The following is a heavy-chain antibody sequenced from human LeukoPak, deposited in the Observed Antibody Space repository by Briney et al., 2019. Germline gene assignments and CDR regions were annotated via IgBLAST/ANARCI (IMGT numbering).Heavy chain of an antibody. V-gene: IGHV1-2*02. CDR1: GYTFTGYY. CDR2: INPNSGGT. D-gene: IGHD3-3*01. CDR3: ARDLAYSYYDFWSGYYTERYYFDY. J-gene: IGHJ4*02. Sequence: ASVKVSCKASGYTFTGYYMHWVRQAPGQGLEWMGWINPNSGGTNYAQKFQGRVTMTRDTSISTAYMELSRLRSDDTAVYYCARDLAYSYYDFWSGYYTERYYFDYWGQGTLVTVSS.